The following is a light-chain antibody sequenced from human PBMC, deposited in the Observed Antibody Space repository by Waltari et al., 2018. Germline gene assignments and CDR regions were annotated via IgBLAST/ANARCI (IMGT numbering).Light chain of an antibody. CDR2: RKD. CDR1: SLRSYY. V-gene: IGLV3-19*01. J-gene: IGLJ2*01. CDR3: NSRDSSGNHVV. Sequence: SSELTQDPAVSVALGQTVRITCQGDSLRSYYASWYQQKPGQAPLLVIYRKDNRPSGIPDRFSGSGSGNTASLTITGAQAEDEADYYCNSRDSSGNHVVFGGGTKLTVL.